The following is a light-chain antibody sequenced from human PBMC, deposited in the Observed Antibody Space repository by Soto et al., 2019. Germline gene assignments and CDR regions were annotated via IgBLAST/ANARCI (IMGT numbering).Light chain of an antibody. Sequence: AQSPVALYVSPWERANPFCRASQSVSSNLAWYQQKPGQAPRLLIYGASTRATGIPARFSGSGSGTDFPLTISSLQPEDFAVYYCQQRSNWPPITFGQGTRLEI. CDR1: QSVSSN. J-gene: IGKJ5*01. CDR3: QQRSNWPPIT. CDR2: GAS. V-gene: IGKV3-15*01.